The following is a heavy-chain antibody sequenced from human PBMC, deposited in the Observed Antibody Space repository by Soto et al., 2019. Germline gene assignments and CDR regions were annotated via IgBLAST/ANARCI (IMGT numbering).Heavy chain of an antibody. CDR1: GGTFSTYA. J-gene: IGHJ6*02. CDR2: IIPIFGTA. CDR3: ARTLGLEYYYGMDV. Sequence: QVQLVQSGAEVKKPGSSVMVSCKASGGTFSTYAISWVRQAPGQGLEWMGGIIPIFGTASYAQKFQGRVTITADETPSTADMELRSLTSEDTAVDYCARTLGLEYYYGMDVWGQGTTVTVSS. D-gene: IGHD1-1*01. V-gene: IGHV1-69*12.